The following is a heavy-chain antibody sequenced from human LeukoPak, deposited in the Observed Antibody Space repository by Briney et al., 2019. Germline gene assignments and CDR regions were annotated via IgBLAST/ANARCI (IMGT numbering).Heavy chain of an antibody. J-gene: IGHJ6*02. V-gene: IGHV3-53*01. CDR3: ATASTTVTTRDGMDV. CDR1: GFTVSSNY. CDR2: IYSGGST. D-gene: IGHD4-17*01. Sequence: GGSLRLSCAASGFTVSSNYMSRVRQGPGKGLEWVSVIYSGGSTYYADSVKGRFTISRDNSKNTLYLQMNSLRAEDTAVYYCATASTTVTTRDGMDVWGQGTTVTVSS.